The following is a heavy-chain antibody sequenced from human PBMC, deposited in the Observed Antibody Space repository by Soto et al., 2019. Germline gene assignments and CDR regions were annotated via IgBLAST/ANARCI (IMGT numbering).Heavy chain of an antibody. Sequence: QLQLQESGPGLVKPSETLSLACTVSRGSISSRTYYWGWIRQPPGKGLEWIGSYSYTGSTYYSPTLKSRVTISVDTSNNHFSLTLSSVTAADTAVYYCARLSEYTFWENWGQGTLVTVSS. CDR2: YSYTGST. V-gene: IGHV4-39*02. J-gene: IGHJ4*02. CDR1: RGSISSRTYY. D-gene: IGHD3-3*01. CDR3: ARLSEYTFWEN.